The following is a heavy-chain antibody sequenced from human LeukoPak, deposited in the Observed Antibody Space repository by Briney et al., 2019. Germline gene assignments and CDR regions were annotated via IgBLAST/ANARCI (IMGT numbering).Heavy chain of an antibody. D-gene: IGHD3-10*01. CDR2: ISYSGGTT. CDR1: GFTFTSYA. J-gene: IGHJ4*02. Sequence: GGSLRLSCASSGFTFTSYAVSWVREAPGKGLEWVSTISYSGGTTYHTDSVKGRFTISRDISKNTVYLQMNSLKAEDTAVYYCAKDGVVRGLGSHYFDSWGQGSLVTVSS. V-gene: IGHV3-23*01. CDR3: AKDGVVRGLGSHYFDS.